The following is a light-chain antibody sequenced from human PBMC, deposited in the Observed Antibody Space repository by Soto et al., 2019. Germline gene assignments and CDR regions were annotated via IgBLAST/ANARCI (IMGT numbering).Light chain of an antibody. CDR2: EVT. Sequence: QSVLSQPASVSGSPGQSITISCTGTGSDVGTYDYVSWYQQHPGKAPKLMISEVTNRPSGVSNRFSGSKSGNTASLTISGLQAGDEADYYCSSYSSSSTHVLFGGGTQLTAL. V-gene: IGLV2-14*01. J-gene: IGLJ2*01. CDR1: GSDVGTYDY. CDR3: SSYSSSSTHVL.